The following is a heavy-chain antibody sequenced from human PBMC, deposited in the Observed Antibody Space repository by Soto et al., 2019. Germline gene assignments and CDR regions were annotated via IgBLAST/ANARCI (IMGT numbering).Heavy chain of an antibody. CDR3: ARDGKNAYFDS. Sequence: GGSLRLSCAASGFTFNTYSMNWVRQAPGKGPEWVSFISLSSTTIYYADSVKGRFTISRDNAKNSLYLQMSSLRDEDTAVYFCARDGKNAYFDSWGRGTLVTVSS. CDR2: ISLSSTTI. CDR1: GFTFNTYS. V-gene: IGHV3-48*02. J-gene: IGHJ4*02.